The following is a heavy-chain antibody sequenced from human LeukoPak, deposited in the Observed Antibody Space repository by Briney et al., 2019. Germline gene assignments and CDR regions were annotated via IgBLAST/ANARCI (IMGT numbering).Heavy chain of an antibody. CDR1: GYTFTDYY. V-gene: IGHV1-2*02. CDR3: ARTMTTATWDY. Sequence: ASVKVSCKASGYTFTDYYLNWVRQAPGQGLEWMGWISPYSGATHYAQIFQGRVTMTRDTSISTAYMEVSRLRSDDTAVYYCARTMTTATWDYWGQGTLVTVSS. J-gene: IGHJ4*02. CDR2: ISPYSGAT. D-gene: IGHD3-22*01.